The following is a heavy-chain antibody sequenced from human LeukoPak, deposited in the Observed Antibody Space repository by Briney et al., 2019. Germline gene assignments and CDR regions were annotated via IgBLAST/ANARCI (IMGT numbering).Heavy chain of an antibody. CDR2: IYSEINT. V-gene: IGHV3-53*01. D-gene: IGHD6-13*01. CDR1: GFTVSSNL. Sequence: PGGSLRLSCAASGFTVSSNLMSWVRQAPGKGLEWVSIIYSEINTYYADSVKGRFTISRDNSKNTLYLQMNSLRAEDTAVFYCASHGPDSSSWHPEYFHHWGQGTLVTVSS. J-gene: IGHJ1*01. CDR3: ASHGPDSSSWHPEYFHH.